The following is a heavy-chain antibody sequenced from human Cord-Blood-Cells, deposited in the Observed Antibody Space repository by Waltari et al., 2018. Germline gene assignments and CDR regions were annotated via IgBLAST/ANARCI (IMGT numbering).Heavy chain of an antibody. CDR1: GFTFSSYE. D-gene: IGHD6-13*01. CDR2: ISSSDSTI. Sequence: EVQLVESGGGLVQPGGSLRLSCAASGFTFSSYEMNWVRQAPGKGLEWVSYISSSDSTIHYQDAVKGRFTISRDNAKNALYLQMNSRRAEDTAVYYWARDPANIAAAGTEYFQHWGQGTLVTVSS. J-gene: IGHJ1*01. CDR3: ARDPANIAAAGTEYFQH. V-gene: IGHV3-48*03.